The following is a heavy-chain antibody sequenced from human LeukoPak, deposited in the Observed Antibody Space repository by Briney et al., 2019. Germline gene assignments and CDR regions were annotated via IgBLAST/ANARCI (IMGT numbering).Heavy chain of an antibody. CDR2: ISSSTAI. CDR1: GFTFSSYS. Sequence: PGGSLRLSCAASGFTFSSYSMNWVRQAPGKGLEWVSYISSSTAIYYADSVKGRFTISRDNAKNSLYLQMNSLRDEDTAVYYCARAPDAFDIWGQGTMVAVSS. J-gene: IGHJ3*02. CDR3: ARAPDAFDI. V-gene: IGHV3-48*02.